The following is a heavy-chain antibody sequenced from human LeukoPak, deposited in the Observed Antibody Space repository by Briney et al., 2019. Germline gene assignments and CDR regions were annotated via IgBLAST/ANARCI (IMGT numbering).Heavy chain of an antibody. CDR3: ARDSGPWGVFDP. CDR1: DDSITIYY. J-gene: IGHJ5*02. D-gene: IGHD3-10*01. CDR2: ISPSGST. Sequence: PSETLSLTCTVSDDSITIYYWTWIRQPPGKGLKWIGRISPSGSTNPNPSLTSRVTISVDTSKNQFSLKLNFVTAADTAVYYCARDSGPWGVFDPWGQGTLVTVSS. V-gene: IGHV4-4*08.